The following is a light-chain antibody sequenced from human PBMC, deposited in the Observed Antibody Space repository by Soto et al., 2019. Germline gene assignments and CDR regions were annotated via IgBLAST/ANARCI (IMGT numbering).Light chain of an antibody. J-gene: IGKJ1*01. CDR1: QSVSSN. Sequence: EIVMTQSPATQSVSPGERATLSCRASQSVSSNLAWYQQKPGQAPRLLIYGASTRATGIPARFSGSGSGTEFTLTISSLQSVDFAVYYCQQYNNWPTWTFGQGTKVEIK. CDR3: QQYNNWPTWT. CDR2: GAS. V-gene: IGKV3-15*01.